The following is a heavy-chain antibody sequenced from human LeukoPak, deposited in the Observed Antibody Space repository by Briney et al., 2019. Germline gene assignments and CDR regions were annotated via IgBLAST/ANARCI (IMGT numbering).Heavy chain of an antibody. CDR2: ISGSGGST. CDR1: GFTFSSYA. V-gene: IGHV3-23*01. Sequence: PGGSLRLSCAASGFTFSSYAMSWVRQAPGKGLEWVSAISGSGGSTYYADSVKGRFTISRDNSKNTLYLQMNSLRAEDTAVYYCASWGDYGSGSYELLDYWGQGTLVTVSS. D-gene: IGHD3-10*01. J-gene: IGHJ4*02. CDR3: ASWGDYGSGSYELLDY.